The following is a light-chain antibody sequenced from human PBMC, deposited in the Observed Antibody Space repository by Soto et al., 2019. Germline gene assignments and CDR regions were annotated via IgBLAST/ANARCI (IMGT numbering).Light chain of an antibody. CDR2: GAS. V-gene: IGKV3-20*01. CDR3: KQYGSAPPWT. Sequence: EIVLTQSPGTLSLSPGERATLSCRASQSVSSSYLAWYQQKPGQAPRLLIYGASSRATGIPDRFSGSGSGTDFTLTISGLEPEDFAVYYCKQYGSAPPWTFGQGTKVEIK. CDR1: QSVSSSY. J-gene: IGKJ1*01.